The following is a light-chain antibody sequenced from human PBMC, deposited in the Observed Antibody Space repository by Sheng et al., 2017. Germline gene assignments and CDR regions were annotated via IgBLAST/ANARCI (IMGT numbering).Light chain of an antibody. Sequence: DIQMTQSPSSMSASVGDRVAITCRASQGINNYLAWFQQKPGKAPKSLIHNISSLESGVSSKFSGRGSGTEFSLTITNLQPDDFATYYCQQYNKYPITFGQGTRLE. CDR2: NIS. V-gene: IGKV1-16*02. CDR1: QGINNY. J-gene: IGKJ5*01. CDR3: QQYNKYPIT.